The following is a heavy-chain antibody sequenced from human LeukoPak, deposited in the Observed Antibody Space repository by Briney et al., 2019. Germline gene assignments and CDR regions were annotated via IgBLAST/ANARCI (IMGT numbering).Heavy chain of an antibody. CDR3: AREYYYGSGSYDY. Sequence: GGSLRLSWAAAGFTFSDYYMSWIRQAPGKGLEWVSYISSSGSTIYYADSVKGRFTISRDNAKNSLYLQMNSLRAEDTAVYYCAREYYYGSGSYDYWGQGTLVTVSS. J-gene: IGHJ4*02. CDR1: GFTFSDYY. V-gene: IGHV3-11*01. D-gene: IGHD3-10*01. CDR2: ISSSGSTI.